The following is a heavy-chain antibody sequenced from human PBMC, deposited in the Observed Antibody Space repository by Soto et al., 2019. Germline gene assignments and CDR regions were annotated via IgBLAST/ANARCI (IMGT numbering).Heavy chain of an antibody. CDR1: GFTFSSYE. CDR2: ISSSGSTI. D-gene: IGHD4-4*01. CDR3: ARGSARSPPFDYSPAP. J-gene: IGHJ5*02. V-gene: IGHV3-48*03. Sequence: GGSLRLSCAASGFTFSSYEMNWVRQAPGKGLEWVSYISSSGSTIYYADSVKGRFTISRDNAKNSLYLQMNSLRAEDTAVYYCARGSARSPPFDYSPAPWGQGTLVTVSS.